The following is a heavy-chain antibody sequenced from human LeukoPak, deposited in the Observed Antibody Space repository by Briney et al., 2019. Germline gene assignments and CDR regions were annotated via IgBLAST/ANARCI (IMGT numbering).Heavy chain of an antibody. J-gene: IGHJ6*02. CDR1: GFTFSSYA. Sequence: GGSLRLSCAASGFTFSSYAMSWVRQAPGKGLEWVSGISGSGDNTYYADSVKGRFTISRDNSKNTLYLQMNSLGAEDTAVYYCAKGAYDSSGYYYVNYYGMDVWGQGTTVTVSS. CDR2: ISGSGDNT. V-gene: IGHV3-23*01. D-gene: IGHD3-22*01. CDR3: AKGAYDSSGYYYVNYYGMDV.